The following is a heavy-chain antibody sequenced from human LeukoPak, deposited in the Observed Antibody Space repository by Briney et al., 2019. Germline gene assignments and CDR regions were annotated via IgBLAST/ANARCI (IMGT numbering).Heavy chain of an antibody. D-gene: IGHD3-3*01. CDR3: ARLMERDFDY. V-gene: IGHV5-51*01. CDR1: GYSFTNYW. J-gene: IGHJ4*02. Sequence: GESLKISCQASGYSFTNYWIGWVRQMPGKGLEWMGIIYPVNSDTRYSPSFQGQVTISADKSISTAYLQWSSLKASDTAMYYCARLMERDFDYWGQGTLVTVSS. CDR2: IYPVNSDT.